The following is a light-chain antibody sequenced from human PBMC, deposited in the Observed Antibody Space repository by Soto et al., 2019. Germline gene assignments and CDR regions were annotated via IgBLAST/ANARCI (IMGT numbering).Light chain of an antibody. CDR3: QQYYSYPRT. V-gene: IGKV1-8*01. J-gene: IGKJ1*01. CDR1: QGISSY. CDR2: AAS. Sequence: AIRMTQSPSSLSASTVDRVTITCRASQGISSYLAWYQQKPGKAPKLLIYAASTLQSGVPSRFSGSGSGTDFTPTISCLQSEDFATYYCQQYYSYPRTFGQGTKVDIK.